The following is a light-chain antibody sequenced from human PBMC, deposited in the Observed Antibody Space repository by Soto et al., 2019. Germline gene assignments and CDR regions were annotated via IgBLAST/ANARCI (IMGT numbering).Light chain of an antibody. J-gene: IGKJ5*01. CDR1: QSVSSSC. V-gene: IGKV3-20*01. CDR3: QQHCSTSPIT. Sequence: ILLTQSPGPLSLSPGERAALSCRASQSVSSSCLAWYQQKPGQAPRLLIYGASSRATGIPDRCSGSGSGTNFSLTISSREQADFSVYYYQQHCSTSPITFGQGTRLEIK. CDR2: GAS.